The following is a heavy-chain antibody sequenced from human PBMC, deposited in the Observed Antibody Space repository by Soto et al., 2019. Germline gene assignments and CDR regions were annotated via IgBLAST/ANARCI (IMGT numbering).Heavy chain of an antibody. J-gene: IGHJ4*02. CDR2: ISAYNGNT. CDR1: CYTFTSYG. Sequence: ASVKVSCKASCYTFTSYGISWVRQAPGQWLEWMGWISAYNGNTNYAQKLQGRVTMTTDTSTSTAYMELRSLRSDDTAVYYCARDGTYYDFWSGYFSPPSLDYWGQGTLVTVSS. V-gene: IGHV1-18*04. CDR3: ARDGTYYDFWSGYFSPPSLDY. D-gene: IGHD3-3*01.